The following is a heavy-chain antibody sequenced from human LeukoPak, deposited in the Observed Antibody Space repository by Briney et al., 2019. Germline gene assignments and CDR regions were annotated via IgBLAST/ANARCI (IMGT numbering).Heavy chain of an antibody. CDR1: GGSISSGDYY. CDR2: IYYSGST. J-gene: IGHJ6*02. CDR3: AREGVQGIYYYYGMDV. Sequence: PSQTLSLTCTVSGGSISSGDYYWSWIRQPPGKGLEWIGYIYYSGSTYYNPSLKSRVTISVDTSKNQFSLKLGSVTAADTAVYYCAREGVQGIYYYYGMDVWGQGTTVTVSS. V-gene: IGHV4-30-4*01. D-gene: IGHD2-15*01.